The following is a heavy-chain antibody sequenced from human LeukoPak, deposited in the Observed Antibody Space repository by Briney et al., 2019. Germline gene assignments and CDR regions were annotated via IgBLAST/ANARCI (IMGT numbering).Heavy chain of an antibody. D-gene: IGHD3-22*01. V-gene: IGHV1-2*02. J-gene: IGHJ4*02. Sequence: ASVKVSCKASGYTFTGYYMHWVRQAPGQGLEWMGWINPNSGGTNYAQKFQGRVTMTRDTSISTAYKELSRLRSDDTAVYYCATKSPDYYDSSGYYYGYWGQGTLVTVSS. CDR3: ATKSPDYYDSSGYYYGY. CDR2: INPNSGGT. CDR1: GYTFTGYY.